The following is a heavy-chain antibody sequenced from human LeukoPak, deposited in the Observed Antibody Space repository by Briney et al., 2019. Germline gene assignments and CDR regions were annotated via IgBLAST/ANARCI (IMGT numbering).Heavy chain of an antibody. CDR1: GFTFARNS. D-gene: IGHD6-13*01. V-gene: IGHV3-23*01. Sequence: GGSLRLSCAASGFTFARNSMSWVRQAPGKGLEWVSGISSSGDDTYYTDSVRGRFTVSRDNSRNTLYLQMNSLRAEDTAVYYCAKAPRVYRHYYFDYWGQGTLVTVSS. J-gene: IGHJ4*02. CDR2: ISSSGDDT. CDR3: AKAPRVYRHYYFDY.